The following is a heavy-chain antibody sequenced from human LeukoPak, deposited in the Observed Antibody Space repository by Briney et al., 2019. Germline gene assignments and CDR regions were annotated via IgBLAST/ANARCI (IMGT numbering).Heavy chain of an antibody. V-gene: IGHV4-59*01. CDR3: ARVPCTSTTCLNWFDP. CDR1: GGSINGYK. Sequence: SETLSLTCVVSGGSINGYKWSWIRQPPGRGLEWIGYIYYNGNTKYNPSLKSRVTISLDTSTSQFSLNLRSATAADTAVYYCARVPCTSTTCLNWFDPWGQGTLVTVSS. CDR2: IYYNGNT. D-gene: IGHD2/OR15-2a*01. J-gene: IGHJ5*02.